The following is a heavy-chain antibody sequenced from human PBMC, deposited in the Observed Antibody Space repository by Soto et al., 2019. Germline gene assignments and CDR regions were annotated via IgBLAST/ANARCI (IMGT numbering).Heavy chain of an antibody. D-gene: IGHD6-13*01. CDR3: AKDGSSNWYYFDY. V-gene: IGHV3-23*01. CDR2: IRGDGGST. J-gene: IGHJ4*02. Sequence: GGSLRLSCAASGFTFSSYWMSWVRQAPGKGLEWVADIRGDGGSTYYADSVKGRFTISRDNSKNTLYLQMNSLRAEDTAVYYCAKDGSSNWYYFDYWGQGTLVTVSS. CDR1: GFTFSSYW.